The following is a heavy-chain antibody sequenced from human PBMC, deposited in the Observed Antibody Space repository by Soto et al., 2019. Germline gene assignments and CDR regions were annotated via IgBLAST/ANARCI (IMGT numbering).Heavy chain of an antibody. V-gene: IGHV4-30-4*01. J-gene: IGHJ3*02. CDR2: IYYSGST. CDR3: ARTLITMIVVAEDAFDI. CDR1: GGSISSGDYY. Sequence: PSETLSLTCTVSGGSISSGDYYWSWIRQPPGKGLEWIGYIYYSGSTYYNPSLKSRVTISVDTSKNQFSLKLSSVTAADTAVYYCARTLITMIVVAEDAFDIWGQGTMVTVSS. D-gene: IGHD3-22*01.